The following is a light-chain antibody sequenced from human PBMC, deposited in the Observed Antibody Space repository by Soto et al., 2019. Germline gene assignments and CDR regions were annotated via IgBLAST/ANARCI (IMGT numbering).Light chain of an antibody. J-gene: IGLJ1*01. CDR1: FSDVGGYDY. V-gene: IGLV2-14*01. CDR2: EVT. CDR3: SSHTSGSTRV. Sequence: QSVLTQPASVSGSPGQSIAISCTGTFSDVGGYDYVSWYQQHPDKAPKLMIYEVTKRPSGDSNRFSGSKSGNTASLTISGLQPEDEADYYCSSHTSGSTRVFGSGTKLTVL.